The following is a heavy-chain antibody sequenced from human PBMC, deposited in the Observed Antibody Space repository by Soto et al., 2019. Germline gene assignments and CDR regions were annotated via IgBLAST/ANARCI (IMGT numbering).Heavy chain of an antibody. CDR2: ISGSGGST. D-gene: IGHD2-8*01. V-gene: IGHV3-23*01. Sequence: MRCISKTQGKGLEWVSAISGSGGSTYYADSVKGRFTISRDNSKNTLYLQMNSLRAEDTAVYYFSYPYCTGSLCYYYVMAVWVKRT. J-gene: IGHJ6*04. CDR3: SYPYCTGSLCYYYVMAV.